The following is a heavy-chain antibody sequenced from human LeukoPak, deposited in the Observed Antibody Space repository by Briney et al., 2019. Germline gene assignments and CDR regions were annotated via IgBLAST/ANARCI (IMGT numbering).Heavy chain of an antibody. CDR1: GFTFSSYG. CDR3: AKVSEEWELLLAFDI. CDR2: IRYDGSNK. D-gene: IGHD1-26*01. Sequence: HPGGSLRLSCAASGFTFSSYGMHWVRQAPGKGLEWVAFIRYDGSNKYYADSVKGRFTISRDNSKNTLYLQMNSLRAEDTAVYYCAKVSEEWELLLAFDIWGQGTMVTVSS. J-gene: IGHJ3*02. V-gene: IGHV3-30*02.